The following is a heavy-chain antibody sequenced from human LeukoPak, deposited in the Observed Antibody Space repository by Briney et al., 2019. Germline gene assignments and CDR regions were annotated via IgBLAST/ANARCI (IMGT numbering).Heavy chain of an antibody. J-gene: IGHJ5*02. CDR2: ISSSSSYI. CDR3: AKDYSKTSYYGSGTYYRPNWFDP. CDR1: GFTFSSYS. D-gene: IGHD3-10*01. V-gene: IGHV3-21*01. Sequence: GGSLRLSCAASGFTFSSYSMNWVRQAPGKGLEWVSSISSSSSYIYYADSVKGRFTISRDNSKNTLYLQMNSLRAEDTAVYYCAKDYSKTSYYGSGTYYRPNWFDPWGQGTLVTVSS.